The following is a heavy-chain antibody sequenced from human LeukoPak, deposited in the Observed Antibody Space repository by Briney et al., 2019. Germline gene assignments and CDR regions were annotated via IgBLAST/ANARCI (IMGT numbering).Heavy chain of an antibody. CDR1: GYTFTGYY. V-gene: IGHV1-2*02. D-gene: IGHD3-10*01. CDR2: INPNSGGT. CDR3: ARDLGSGSPPNDAFDI. J-gene: IGHJ3*02. Sequence: ASVKVSCKTSGYTFTGYYMHWVRQAPGQGLEWMGWINPNSGGTNYAQKFQGRVAMTRDTSISTAYMELSRLRSDDTAVYYCARDLGSGSPPNDAFDIWGQGTMVTVSS.